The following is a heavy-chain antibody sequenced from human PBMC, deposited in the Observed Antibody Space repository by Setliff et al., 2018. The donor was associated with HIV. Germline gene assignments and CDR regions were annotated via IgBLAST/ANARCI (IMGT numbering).Heavy chain of an antibody. V-gene: IGHV3-7*03. J-gene: IGHJ1*01. CDR3: VGPDYEDPQGGQ. CDR1: GLTFSNYW. CDR2: INRDGSAK. D-gene: IGHD4-17*01. Sequence: GGSLRLSCAASGLTFSNYWMSWVRQAPGKGLEWLANINRDGSAKAYVDSVKGRFSISRDNARNSVCLQMNSLSVADTAVYYCVGPDYEDPQGGQWGQGTLVTVSS.